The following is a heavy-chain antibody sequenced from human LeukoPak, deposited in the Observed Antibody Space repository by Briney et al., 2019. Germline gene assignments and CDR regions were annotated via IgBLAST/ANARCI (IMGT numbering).Heavy chain of an antibody. CDR2: FYDTRSP. Sequence: PSETLSLTCTVSGGSISLYYWSWIRQPPGKGLEWIGYFYDTRSPKYNPSLERRVTISVDMSRTQFSLNLTSVTAADTAVYYCARGRGSLTYWGKGTLATVSS. CDR3: ARGRGSLTY. J-gene: IGHJ4*02. D-gene: IGHD3-10*01. CDR1: GGSISLYY. V-gene: IGHV4-59*01.